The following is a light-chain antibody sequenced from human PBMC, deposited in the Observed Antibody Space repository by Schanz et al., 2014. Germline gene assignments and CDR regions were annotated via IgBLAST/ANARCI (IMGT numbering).Light chain of an antibody. CDR2: GNS. CDR3: AAWDDSLDGWA. Sequence: QSVLTQPPSVSGAPGQRVTISCTGSSSNIGAGYDVHWYQQLPGTAPKLLISGNSNRPSGVPDRFSGSRSGTSASLAITGLQAEDEGDYYCAAWDDSLDGWAFGGGTKLTVL. CDR1: SSNIGAGYD. J-gene: IGLJ3*02. V-gene: IGLV1-40*01.